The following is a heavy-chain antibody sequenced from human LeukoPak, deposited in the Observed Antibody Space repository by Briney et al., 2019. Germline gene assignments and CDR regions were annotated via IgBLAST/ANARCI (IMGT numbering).Heavy chain of an antibody. CDR1: GGSISSYY. V-gene: IGHV4-59*01. Sequence: PSETLSLTCTVSGGSISSYYWSWIRQAPGKGLEWIGYLYYTGNTNQNPSLKSRVTISLDTSNNQFSLKLSSVTAADAAVYYCARGQIFSGYDFRKVPDSWGQGTLVTVSS. CDR2: LYYTGNT. D-gene: IGHD5-12*01. J-gene: IGHJ4*02. CDR3: ARGQIFSGYDFRKVPDS.